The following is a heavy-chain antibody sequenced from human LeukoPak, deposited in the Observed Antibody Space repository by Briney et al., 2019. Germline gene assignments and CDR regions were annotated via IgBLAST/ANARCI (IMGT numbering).Heavy chain of an antibody. D-gene: IGHD3-10*01. V-gene: IGHV4-39*07. CDR2: IYSSGST. J-gene: IGHJ3*02. CDR1: GVSISSGSNY. Sequence: SETLSLICRVSGVSISSGSNYWGWIRQPPRKTLEWIGSIYSSGSTYYNSSLKSRVIILIDTAKNHFSLNLSSVTAADTAVYYCARSDGYGLVGIWGQGTMVTVSS. CDR3: ARSDGYGLVGI.